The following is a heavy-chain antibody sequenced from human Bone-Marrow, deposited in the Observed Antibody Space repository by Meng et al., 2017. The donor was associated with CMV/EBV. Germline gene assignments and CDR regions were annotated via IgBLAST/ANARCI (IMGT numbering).Heavy chain of an antibody. CDR2: ISGSGGST. CDR3: AKAGCQRSSTSCSGYFDY. D-gene: IGHD2-2*01. V-gene: IGHV3-23*01. Sequence: GESLKISCAASGFTFSSYAMSWVRQAPGKGLEWVSAISGSGGSTYYADSVKGRFTISRDNSKNTLYLQMNSLRAEDTAVYYCAKAGCQRSSTSCSGYFDYWGQGTRVTGSS. CDR1: GFTFSSYA. J-gene: IGHJ4*02.